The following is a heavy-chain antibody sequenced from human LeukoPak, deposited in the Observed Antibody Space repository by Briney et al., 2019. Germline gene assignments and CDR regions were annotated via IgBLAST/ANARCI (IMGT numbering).Heavy chain of an antibody. J-gene: IGHJ5*02. CDR1: GGSISSSSYY. Sequence: SETLSLTCTVSGGSISSSSYYWGWIRQPPGKELEWIGSIYYSGSTYYNPSLKSRVTISGDASKNQFSLKLSSVTATDTALYYCARGYSSSWYYNWFDPWGQGTLVTVSS. CDR3: ARGYSSSWYYNWFDP. D-gene: IGHD6-13*01. CDR2: IYYSGST. V-gene: IGHV4-39*07.